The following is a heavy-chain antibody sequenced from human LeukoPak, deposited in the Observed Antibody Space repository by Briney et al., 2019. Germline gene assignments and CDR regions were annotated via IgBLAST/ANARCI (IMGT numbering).Heavy chain of an antibody. J-gene: IGHJ4*02. CDR1: GFTFGTYE. V-gene: IGHV3-48*03. Sequence: PGGSLRLSCAASGFTFGTYEMNWVRQAPGKGLEWVSSISRSAVTIYYADSVKGRFTIPRDNAKNSMYSQMNSLRAEDTAVYYCARVGVLSSSWLLYWGQGTLVTVSS. D-gene: IGHD6-13*01. CDR2: ISRSAVTI. CDR3: ARVGVLSSSWLLY.